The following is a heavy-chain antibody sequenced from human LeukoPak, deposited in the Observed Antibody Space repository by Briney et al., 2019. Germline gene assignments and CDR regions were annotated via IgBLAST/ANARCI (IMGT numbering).Heavy chain of an antibody. CDR1: GGTFSSYT. CDR3: AKDGEQWLVVGGAFDI. J-gene: IGHJ3*02. Sequence: SVKVSCKASGGTFSSYTISWVRQAPGQGLEWMGRIIPILGIANYAQKFQGRVTITADKSTSTAYMELSSLRSEDTAVYYCAKDGEQWLVVGGAFDIWGQGTMVTVSS. V-gene: IGHV1-69*04. D-gene: IGHD6-19*01. CDR2: IIPILGIA.